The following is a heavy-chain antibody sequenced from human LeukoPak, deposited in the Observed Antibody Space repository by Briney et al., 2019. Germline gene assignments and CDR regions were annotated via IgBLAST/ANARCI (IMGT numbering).Heavy chain of an antibody. V-gene: IGHV3-11*04. CDR3: ARDPSEASHPYYFDY. CDR1: GFTFSDYY. Sequence: KTGGSLRLSCAASGFTFSDYYMSWIRQAPGKGLEWVSYISSSGSTIYYADSVKGRFTISRDNAKNSLYLQMNSLRPEDTAVYYCARDPSEASHPYYFDYWAQGTLVTVSS. J-gene: IGHJ4*02. CDR2: ISSSGSTI.